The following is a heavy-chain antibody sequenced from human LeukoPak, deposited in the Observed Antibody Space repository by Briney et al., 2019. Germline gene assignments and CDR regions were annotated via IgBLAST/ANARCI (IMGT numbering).Heavy chain of an antibody. J-gene: IGHJ5*02. CDR1: GFTFSSYA. Sequence: GGSLRLSCAASGFTFSSYAMSWVRQAPGKGLEWVSGISWNSGSIGYADSVKGRFTISRDNAKNSLYLQMNSLRAEDTALYYCAKDRWYYDSSGYYSSWGQGTLVTVSS. CDR3: AKDRWYYDSSGYYSS. D-gene: IGHD3-22*01. CDR2: ISWNSGSI. V-gene: IGHV3-9*01.